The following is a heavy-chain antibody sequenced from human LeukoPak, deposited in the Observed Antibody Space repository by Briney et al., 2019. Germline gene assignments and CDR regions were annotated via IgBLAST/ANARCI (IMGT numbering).Heavy chain of an antibody. D-gene: IGHD3-22*01. V-gene: IGHV3-33*06. J-gene: IGHJ4*02. CDR2: IWYDGSNK. CDR3: AKVGRDYYDSSGYYCNY. CDR1: GFTFSSYG. Sequence: GGSLRLSCAASGFTFSSYGMHWVRQAPGKGLEWVAVIWYDGSNKYYADSVKGRFTISRDNSKNTLYLQMNSLRAEDTAVYYCAKVGRDYYDSSGYYCNYWGQGALVTVSS.